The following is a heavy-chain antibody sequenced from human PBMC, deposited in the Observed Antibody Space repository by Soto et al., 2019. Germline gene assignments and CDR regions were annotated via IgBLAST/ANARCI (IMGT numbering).Heavy chain of an antibody. V-gene: IGHV2-5*02. CDR2: LYWDDYK. CDR1: GYSLSTSAVG. J-gene: IGHJ4*02. CDR3: APGTRVGGYNYGDRCHVLDY. Sequence: QTTLKESAPSLVKPTQALTLTCTFSGYSLSTSAVGVAGIRQPPGKSLDWPALLYWDDYKGYTPCSKSSLTITRENSKTPTYLTTTSIHPVDSATYHCAPGTRVGGYNYGDRCHVLDYWGQGIL. D-gene: IGHD5-18*01.